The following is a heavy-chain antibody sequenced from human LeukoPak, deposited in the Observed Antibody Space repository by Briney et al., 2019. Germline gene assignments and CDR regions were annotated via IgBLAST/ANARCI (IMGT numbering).Heavy chain of an antibody. CDR3: ARDGGGTVTMGDY. J-gene: IGHJ4*02. D-gene: IGHD4-11*01. CDR1: GYTFTGYY. CDR2: INPNSGGT. V-gene: IGHV1-2*02. Sequence: ASVKVSCKASGYTFTGYYMHWVRQAPGQGLEWMGWINPNSGGTNYAQKFQGRVTMTRDTSISTAYMELSRLRSDDTAVYYCARDGGGTVTMGDYWGQGTLVTVSS.